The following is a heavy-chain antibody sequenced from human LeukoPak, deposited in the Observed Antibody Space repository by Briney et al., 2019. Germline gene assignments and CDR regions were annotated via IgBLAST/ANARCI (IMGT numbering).Heavy chain of an antibody. Sequence: PGGSLRLSCAASGFTFSYFAMHWVRQAPGKGLEYISAVSSNGDKTYYADSVKGRFSISRDNSKNTLYLQMGSLRAEDMAVYYCARGGYCSTTSCYEGSGDYYYGMDVWGRGTTVTVSS. CDR1: GFTFSYFA. V-gene: IGHV3-64*02. J-gene: IGHJ6*04. CDR3: ARGGYCSTTSCYEGSGDYYYGMDV. CDR2: VSSNGDKT. D-gene: IGHD2-2*01.